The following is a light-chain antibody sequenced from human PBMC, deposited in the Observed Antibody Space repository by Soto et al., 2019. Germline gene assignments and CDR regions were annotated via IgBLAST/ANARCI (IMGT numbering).Light chain of an antibody. CDR2: QIS. CDR1: QSLVPSNGNTY. V-gene: IGKV2-24*01. J-gene: IGKJ5*01. CDR3: MQASQLRT. Sequence: DIVITQPHLSSPVTLGQPPSISCSSCQSLVPSNGNTYLSCLQQRPGXPPXVLIYQISNRFSGVPDRFSGSGAGTDFTLKISRVEAEDVGVDDCMQASQLRTFGQGTRLEIK.